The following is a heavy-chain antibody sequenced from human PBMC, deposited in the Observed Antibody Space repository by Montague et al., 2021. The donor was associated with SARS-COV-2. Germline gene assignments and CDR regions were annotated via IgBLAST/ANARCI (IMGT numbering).Heavy chain of an antibody. V-gene: IGHV4-39*02. Sequence: SETLSLTCIVSGESIDRDTYYWGWIRQSPGKGLEWIGSQSSSGSTYYNPSLRSRVTISMDTSKNHFSLKVNSVTATDTAVYFCARPGSVSGWFYFDDWGQGTLVSVSS. CDR2: QSSSGST. CDR3: ARPGSVSGWFYFDD. D-gene: IGHD6-19*01. CDR1: GESIDRDTYY. J-gene: IGHJ4*02.